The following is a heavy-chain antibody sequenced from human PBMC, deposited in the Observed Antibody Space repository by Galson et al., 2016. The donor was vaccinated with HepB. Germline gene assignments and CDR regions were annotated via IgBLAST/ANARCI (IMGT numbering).Heavy chain of an antibody. CDR2: ISWNSGNT. V-gene: IGHV3-9*01. CDR1: GFNFDDYA. Sequence: SLRLSCAASGFNFDDYAMHWVRQAPGKGLEWVSGISWNSGNTDYVDSVKGRFTISRDNAKNSLYLQMNSLRPEDTALYYCAKSGTYSSSSGWFDPGGQGTLVTVSS. J-gene: IGHJ5*02. D-gene: IGHD6-6*01. CDR3: AKSGTYSSSSGWFDP.